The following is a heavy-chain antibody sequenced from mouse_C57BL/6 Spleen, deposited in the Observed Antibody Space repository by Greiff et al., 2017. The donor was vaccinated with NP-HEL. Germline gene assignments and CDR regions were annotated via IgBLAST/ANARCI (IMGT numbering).Heavy chain of an antibody. Sequence: QVQLQQSGAELARPGASVKLSCKASGYTFTSYGISWVKQRTGQGLEWIGEIYPRSGNTYYNEKFKGKATLTADKSSSTAYMELRSLTSEDSAVYFCARGRITTVVAEGPFDYWGQGTTLTVSS. J-gene: IGHJ2*01. D-gene: IGHD1-1*01. CDR3: ARGRITTVVAEGPFDY. CDR2: IYPRSGNT. V-gene: IGHV1-81*01. CDR1: GYTFTSYG.